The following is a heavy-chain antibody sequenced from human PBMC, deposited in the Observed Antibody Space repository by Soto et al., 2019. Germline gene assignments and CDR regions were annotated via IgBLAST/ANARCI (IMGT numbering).Heavy chain of an antibody. CDR1: GGSISSGGYY. V-gene: IGHV4-31*03. CDR3: ARGGSNGGDFDY. J-gene: IGHJ4*02. D-gene: IGHD3-10*01. CDR2: IYYSGST. Sequence: QVQLQESGPGLVKPSQTLSLTCTVSGGSISSGGYYWSWIRQHPGKGLEWIGYIYYSGSTYYNPSLKSRVTISVDTSKNQFSLRLSSVTAADTAVYYCARGGSNGGDFDYWGQGTLVTVSS.